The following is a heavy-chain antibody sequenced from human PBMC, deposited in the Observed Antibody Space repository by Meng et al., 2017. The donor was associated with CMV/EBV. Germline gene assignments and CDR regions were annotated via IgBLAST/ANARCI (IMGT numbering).Heavy chain of an antibody. Sequence: LSLTCAASGFVFSSYFLHWVRQAPGKGLDWVAVTSYDGSTKSYADSVKGRFSISRDNSKNILYLQMNSLRVEDTAVYYCAREGGTTAGMDVWGQGTTVTSP. D-gene: IGHD1-7*01. CDR2: TSYDGSTK. J-gene: IGHJ6*02. CDR3: AREGGTTAGMDV. CDR1: GFVFSSYF. V-gene: IGHV3-30-3*01.